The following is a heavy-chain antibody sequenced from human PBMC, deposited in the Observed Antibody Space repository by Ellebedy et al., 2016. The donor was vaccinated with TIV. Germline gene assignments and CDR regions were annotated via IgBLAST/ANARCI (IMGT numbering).Heavy chain of an antibody. D-gene: IGHD3-10*01. CDR2: IYYSGNT. J-gene: IGHJ4*02. V-gene: IGHV4-31*11. Sequence: MPSETLSLTCAVSDDSISGSGYYRSWLRQLPGKGLEWIGFIYYSGNTYYNPSLESRLTVSVDTSKNQFSLNLKSVTAADTAVYFCARVSYYYGTSYYFDNWGQGTLVTVSS. CDR1: DDSISGSGYY. CDR3: ARVSYYYGTSYYFDN.